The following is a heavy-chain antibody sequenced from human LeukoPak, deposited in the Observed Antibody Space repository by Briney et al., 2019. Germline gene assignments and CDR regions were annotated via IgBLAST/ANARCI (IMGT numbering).Heavy chain of an antibody. CDR1: GGSISSGSYY. V-gene: IGHV4-61*02. Sequence: PSQTLSLTCTVSGGSISSGSYYWSWIRQPAGKGLEWIGRIYTSGSTNYNPSLKSRVIISVDTSKNQFSLKLSSVTAADTAVYYCARGTWRYYFDYWGQGTLVTVSS. CDR2: IYTSGST. CDR3: ARGTWRYYFDY. J-gene: IGHJ4*02. D-gene: IGHD3-3*01.